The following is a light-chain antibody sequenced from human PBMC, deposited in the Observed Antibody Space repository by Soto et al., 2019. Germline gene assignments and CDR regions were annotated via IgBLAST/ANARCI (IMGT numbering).Light chain of an antibody. CDR2: QVT. Sequence: QSVLTQPACVSVSPGQSITSSCTGTSSDLAIYNYVSWYQQQPGKAPKLMIYQVTNRPSGVSNRFSGSRSGNTASLTISGLQAEDEADYYCSSYTDSSNYVFGTGTKVTVL. V-gene: IGLV2-14*01. CDR3: SSYTDSSNYV. CDR1: SSDLAIYNY. J-gene: IGLJ1*01.